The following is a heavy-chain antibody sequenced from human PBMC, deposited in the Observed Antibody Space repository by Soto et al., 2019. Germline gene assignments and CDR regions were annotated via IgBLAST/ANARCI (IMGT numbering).Heavy chain of an antibody. Sequence: EVQLVESGGGLIQPGGSLRLSCAVSGFTVSNNYMSWVRQAPGKGLEGVSVIYSGGYTAYGDSVKGRFTISRDNSKHQLFLKINSGRADDTAVFYWATQRGGGGYWGQGTLVTVSS. CDR2: IYSGGYT. CDR1: GFTVSNNY. J-gene: IGHJ4*02. V-gene: IGHV3-53*01. D-gene: IGHD6-25*01. CDR3: ATQRGGGGY.